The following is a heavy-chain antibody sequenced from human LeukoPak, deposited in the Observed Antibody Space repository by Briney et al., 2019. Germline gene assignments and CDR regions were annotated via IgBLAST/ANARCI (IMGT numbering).Heavy chain of an antibody. V-gene: IGHV4-34*01. J-gene: IGHJ4*02. D-gene: IGHD2-2*01. CDR1: GGSFSGYY. CDR3: ARRLPAALDY. Sequence: PSETLSLTCAVYGGSFSGYYWSWIRQPPGKGLEWIGEINHSGSTNYNPSLKSRVTISVDTSKNQISLKLSSVTAADTAVYYCARRLPAALDYWGQGTLVTVSS. CDR2: INHSGST.